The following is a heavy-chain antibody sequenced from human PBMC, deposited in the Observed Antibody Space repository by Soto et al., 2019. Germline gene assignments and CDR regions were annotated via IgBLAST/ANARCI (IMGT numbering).Heavy chain of an antibody. CDR2: IRSKTYGETT. CDR1: GFTFADFS. J-gene: IGHJ6*01. V-gene: IGHV3-49*03. D-gene: IGHD2-2*01. Sequence: PAGSLIPSCTASGFTFADFSVIWFRQAPGNRLEWVTMIRSKTYGETTAYAASVRGRFTISRDDSKSVAYLQLSGLKTEDTALYYCTRDALVTAFTDRDYYYYGLDVWGQGTTVTVSS. CDR3: TRDALVTAFTDRDYYYYGLDV.